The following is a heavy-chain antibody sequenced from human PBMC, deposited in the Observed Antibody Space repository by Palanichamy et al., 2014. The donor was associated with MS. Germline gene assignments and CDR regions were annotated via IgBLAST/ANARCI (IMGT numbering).Heavy chain of an antibody. CDR3: ARIVAGPDYFDY. CDR2: IDWDDDK. J-gene: IGHJ4*02. Sequence: QVTXRESGPALVKPTQTLTLTCTFSGFSLTTTKMCVNWIRQPPGKALEWLARIDWDDDKYYSTSLKTRLTISKDTSKNQVVLTMTNMDPVDTATYYCARIVAGPDYFDYWGQGTLVTVSS. D-gene: IGHD6-19*01. V-gene: IGHV2-70*15. CDR1: GFSLTTTKMC.